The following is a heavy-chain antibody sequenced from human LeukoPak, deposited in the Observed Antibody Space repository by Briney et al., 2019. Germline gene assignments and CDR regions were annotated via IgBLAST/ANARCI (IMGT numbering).Heavy chain of an antibody. CDR2: IYYSGST. Sequence: SETLSLTCTVSGGSITSGSYYWGWIRQPPGKDLEWIGSIYYSGSTYYNPSLRSRVAISLDTSKNQFSLKLSSVTAAATALFYCVTDKTFQVVNYFDSWGQGTLVTVSS. D-gene: IGHD2-15*01. CDR3: VTDKTFQVVNYFDS. J-gene: IGHJ4*02. CDR1: GGSITSGSYY. V-gene: IGHV4-39*07.